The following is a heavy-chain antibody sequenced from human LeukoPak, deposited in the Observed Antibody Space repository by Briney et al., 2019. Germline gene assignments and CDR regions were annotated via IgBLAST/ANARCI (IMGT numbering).Heavy chain of an antibody. CDR1: GLTVSSY. Sequence: GGSESLSCAASGLTVSSYMSWVRQAPGKGLEWVSVIYSGGSIYYADSVKGRFTISRDKSKNTLYLQMNSLRAEDTAVYYCARPPYGGVDEWRQATLDSVSS. CDR3: ARPPYGGVDE. J-gene: IGHJ4*02. D-gene: IGHD4-23*01. CDR2: IYSGGSI. V-gene: IGHV3-66*04.